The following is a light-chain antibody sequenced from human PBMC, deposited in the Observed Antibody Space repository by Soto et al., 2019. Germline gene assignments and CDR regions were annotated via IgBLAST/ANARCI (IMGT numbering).Light chain of an antibody. J-gene: IGKJ4*01. Sequence: IQMTQSPSSLSASVGDRVTITCRASQGISNELGWYQQRPGKAPKVQIYGASNLQSGVPSRFSGSASGTDFTLTINNLQPEDFATYFCQQYDDYPLTFGGGTKVDIK. CDR2: GAS. CDR1: QGISNE. V-gene: IGKV1-6*01. CDR3: QQYDDYPLT.